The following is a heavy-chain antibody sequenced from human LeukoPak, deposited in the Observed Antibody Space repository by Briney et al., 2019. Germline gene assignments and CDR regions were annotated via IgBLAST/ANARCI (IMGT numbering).Heavy chain of an antibody. D-gene: IGHD3-3*02. Sequence: GVSLRLSCAASGFTFSDYTMNWVRQAPGKGLEWLSYIDTWGTTIYYADSVKGRFTMSRDNAKNSLYLQMNSLRAEDTAVYFCAVLGTRGRIDYWGQGTLVTVSS. CDR3: AVLGTRGRIDY. CDR2: IDTWGTTI. CDR1: GFTFSDYT. V-gene: IGHV3-48*01. J-gene: IGHJ4*02.